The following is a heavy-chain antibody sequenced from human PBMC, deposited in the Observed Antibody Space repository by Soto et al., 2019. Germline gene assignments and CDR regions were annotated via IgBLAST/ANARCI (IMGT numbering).Heavy chain of an antibody. V-gene: IGHV4-30-2*01. CDR3: ARAVSNYYYGMDV. D-gene: IGHD2-8*01. CDR2: IYHSGST. Sequence: PSETLSLTCAVSGGSISSGGYSWSWIRQPPGKGLEWIGYIYHSGSTYYNPSLKSRVTISVDRSKNQFSLKLSSVTAADTAVYYCARAVSNYYYGMDVWGQGTTVTVSS. CDR1: GGSISSGGYS. J-gene: IGHJ6*02.